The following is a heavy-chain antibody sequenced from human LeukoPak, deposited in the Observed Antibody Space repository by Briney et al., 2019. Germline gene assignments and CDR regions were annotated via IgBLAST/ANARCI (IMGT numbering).Heavy chain of an antibody. V-gene: IGHV3-7*01. Sequence: GGSLTLSCAASGFTFRSYWMNWLPQAPGKGLEGGGNIKQAGSETYYVDSVKGRLTISRDNARNSLNLQMDSLRADDTAVYYCARGHTSNWDNVLDIWGQGTTVTVSS. CDR1: GFTFRSYW. J-gene: IGHJ3*02. D-gene: IGHD1/OR15-1a*01. CDR3: ARGHTSNWDNVLDI. CDR2: IKQAGSET.